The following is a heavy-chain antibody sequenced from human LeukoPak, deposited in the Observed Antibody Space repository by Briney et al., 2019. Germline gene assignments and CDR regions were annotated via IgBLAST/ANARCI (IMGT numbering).Heavy chain of an antibody. Sequence: ASVKVSCKASGYTFTGYYIHWVRQAPGQGFEWMGWINPNSGDTNYAQKFQGRVTMTRDTSISTAYMELSRLRSDDSAVYYCARERGYDPFDSWGQGTLVTVSS. CDR1: GYTFTGYY. CDR2: INPNSGDT. D-gene: IGHD3-22*01. J-gene: IGHJ4*02. CDR3: ARERGYDPFDS. V-gene: IGHV1-2*02.